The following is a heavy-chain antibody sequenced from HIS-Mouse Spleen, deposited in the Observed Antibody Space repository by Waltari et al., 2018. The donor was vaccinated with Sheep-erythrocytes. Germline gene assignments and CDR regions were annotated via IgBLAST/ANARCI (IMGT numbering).Heavy chain of an antibody. CDR1: GGFISSSSYY. Sequence: QLQLQESGPGLVKPSETLYLTCTVSGGFISSSSYYWGWIRKPPGKGLGWIGSIYYSGRTSYNPSLKSRVTISINQSNNHFPLKLSSVSSADTIVYNCTRLSPPVDAHDNRGPGTKVTVSS. CDR3: TRLSPPVDAHDN. J-gene: IGHJ3*02. CDR2: IYYSGRT. D-gene: IGHD3-16*02. V-gene: IGHV4-39*01.